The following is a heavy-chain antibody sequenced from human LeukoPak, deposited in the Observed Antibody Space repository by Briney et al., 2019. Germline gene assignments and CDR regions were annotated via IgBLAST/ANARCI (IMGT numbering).Heavy chain of an antibody. CDR1: GGTFSSYA. Sequence: AAVKVSCKASGGTFSSYAISWVRQAPGQGLEWMGRMIPILCIANYAQTFQGRVTITADKSTKTVYMEMRSLRYEDTAVSSCAGPSSGGSSGYGDAQLMDVWGQGTTVTVSS. D-gene: IGHD3-22*01. CDR3: AGPSSGGSSGYGDAQLMDV. CDR2: MIPILCIA. J-gene: IGHJ6*02. V-gene: IGHV1-69*04.